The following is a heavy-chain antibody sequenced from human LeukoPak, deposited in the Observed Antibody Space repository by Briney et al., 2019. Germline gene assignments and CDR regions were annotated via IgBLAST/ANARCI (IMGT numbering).Heavy chain of an antibody. Sequence: GGSLRLSCAASGFIFRNYAMHWVRQAPGKGLEWVAVISYDGSNKYYADSVKGRFTISRDNSKNTLFLQMNSLSAEDTAVYYCAREELGMVYFDYWGLGTLDTVSS. CDR1: GFIFRNYA. CDR3: AREELGMVYFDY. CDR2: ISYDGSNK. D-gene: IGHD7-27*01. J-gene: IGHJ4*02. V-gene: IGHV3-30-3*01.